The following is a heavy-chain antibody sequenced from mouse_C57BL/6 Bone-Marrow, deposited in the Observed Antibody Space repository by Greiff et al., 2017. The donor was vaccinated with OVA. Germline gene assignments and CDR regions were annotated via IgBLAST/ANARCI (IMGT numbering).Heavy chain of an antibody. J-gene: IGHJ1*03. CDR2: IDPSDSYI. CDR1: GYTFSSYW. V-gene: IGHV1-69*01. Sequence: VQLQQPGAALVMPGASVKLSCTASGYTFSSYWMHWVKQTPGQGLAWIGEIDPSDSYIDYTHTFQGKSTLSVDKSSSTACMQVSSVTSEGTAVYYCGGGEDWYVDYWGKGTTGTVSS. CDR3: GGGEDWYVDY. D-gene: IGHD1-1*02.